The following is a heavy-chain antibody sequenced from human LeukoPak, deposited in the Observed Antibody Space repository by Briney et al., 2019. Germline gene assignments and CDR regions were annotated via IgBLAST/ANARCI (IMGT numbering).Heavy chain of an antibody. Sequence: SQTLSLTCAISGDSVSSNSVTWNWIRQSPSRGLEWLGRTYYRSTWYNDYAVSMRGRITVNPDTSKNQFSLHLNSVTPEDTAVYYCARRLTQYDCFDPWGQGILVTVSS. CDR2: TYYRSTWYN. D-gene: IGHD2-2*01. CDR3: ARRLTQYDCFDP. CDR1: GDSVSSNSVT. J-gene: IGHJ5*02. V-gene: IGHV6-1*01.